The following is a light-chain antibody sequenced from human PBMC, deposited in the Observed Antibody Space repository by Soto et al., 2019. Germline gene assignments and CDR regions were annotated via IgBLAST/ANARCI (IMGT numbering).Light chain of an antibody. CDR1: QRLISNY. V-gene: IGKV3-20*01. CDR3: LQYGSSLWT. Sequence: EILLTQSPCTLSLSPGEIATLSCRSSQRLISNYLAWFQQKPGQAPRLLIYGASSRATGIPARFSGSGSGTDFTLTIPSLEPEDFAVYYCLQYGSSLWTFGQGTKVDIK. CDR2: GAS. J-gene: IGKJ1*01.